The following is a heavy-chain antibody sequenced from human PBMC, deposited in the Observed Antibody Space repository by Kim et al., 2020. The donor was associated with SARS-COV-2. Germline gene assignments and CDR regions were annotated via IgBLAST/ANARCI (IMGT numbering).Heavy chain of an antibody. D-gene: IGHD3-10*01. Sequence: GGSLRLSCAASGFTFSNAWMSWVRQAPGKGLEWVGRIKSNTDGGTTDYAAPVKGRFTISRDDSKNTLYLQMNSLKTEDTAVYYCTTDLYRYYGSGEDAFDIWGQGTMVTVSS. V-gene: IGHV3-15*01. J-gene: IGHJ3*02. CDR2: IKSNTDGGTT. CDR1: GFTFSNAW. CDR3: TTDLYRYYGSGEDAFDI.